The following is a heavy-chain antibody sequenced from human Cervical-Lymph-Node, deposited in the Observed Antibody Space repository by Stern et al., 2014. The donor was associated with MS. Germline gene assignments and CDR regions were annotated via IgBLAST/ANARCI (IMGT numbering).Heavy chain of an antibody. Sequence: QVQLVQSGAEVKKPGSSAKVSCKVSGGTFSSYAVVWVRQAPGQGLEWMGGILPVFTTPNYAKEFQGRVTITADEFTNTVYMEVSNLRSEDTAVYYCARQTRDGYSFDHWGQGSLVTVSS. CDR1: GGTFSSYA. CDR2: ILPVFTTP. D-gene: IGHD5-24*01. CDR3: ARQTRDGYSFDH. V-gene: IGHV1-69*01. J-gene: IGHJ4*02.